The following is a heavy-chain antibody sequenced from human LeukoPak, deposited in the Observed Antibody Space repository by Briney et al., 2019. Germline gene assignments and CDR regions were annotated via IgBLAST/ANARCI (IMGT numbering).Heavy chain of an antibody. CDR3: ARDVGS. J-gene: IGHJ5*02. Sequence: GGSLRLSCAASGFTVINNYMRWVRQAPGKGMEWVSLIYSNGRTDYTDSVKGRFSISRDNSKNTMYLQMNSLRAEDTDMHYCARDVGSWGQGTLVTVSS. CDR2: IYSNGRT. CDR1: GFTVINNY. V-gene: IGHV3-53*01. D-gene: IGHD2-15*01.